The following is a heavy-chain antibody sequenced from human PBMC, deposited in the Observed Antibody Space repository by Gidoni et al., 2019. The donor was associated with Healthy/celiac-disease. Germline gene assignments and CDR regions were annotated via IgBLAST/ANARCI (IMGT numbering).Heavy chain of an antibody. J-gene: IGHJ4*02. Sequence: EVQLVESGGGLVQPGGSLRLSWSASGFTFRSYWMSWVRPAPGKGLEWVANIKQDGSEKYYVDSVKGRFTISRDNAKNSLYLQMNSLRDEDTAVYYCARGLHYYDSSGYYRLVGPGTVYFDYWGQGTLVTVSS. CDR3: ARGLHYYDSSGYYRLVGPGTVYFDY. D-gene: IGHD3-22*01. V-gene: IGHV3-7*03. CDR2: IKQDGSEK. CDR1: GFTFRSYW.